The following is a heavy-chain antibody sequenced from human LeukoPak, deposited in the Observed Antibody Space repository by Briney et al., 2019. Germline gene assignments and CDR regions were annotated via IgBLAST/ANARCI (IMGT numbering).Heavy chain of an antibody. CDR2: VNQGGTQK. CDR3: AREHYFYYLDA. J-gene: IGHJ6*03. CDR1: GFTFSTQW. V-gene: IGHV3-7*01. Sequence: GGSLRLSCAASGFTFSTQWMSWVRQAPGKGLEWVAIVNQGGTQKYYVDSVKGRFTTSRDNAENSLYLQMNSLRAEDTGVYYCAREHYFYYLDAWGKGTTVTVSS.